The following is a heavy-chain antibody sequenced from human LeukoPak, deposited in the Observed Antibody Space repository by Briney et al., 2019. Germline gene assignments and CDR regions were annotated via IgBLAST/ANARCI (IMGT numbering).Heavy chain of an antibody. J-gene: IGHJ4*02. V-gene: IGHV3-7*01. Sequence: GGSLRLSCAVSGFTFSRYWMSWVRQAPGKGLEWVANIKEDGSEKYYVDSVKGRFTISRDNAKNSLYLQMNSLRAEDTAVYYCARNKGDGASDYWGQGTLVTVSS. CDR1: GFTFSRYW. CDR3: ARNKGDGASDY. CDR2: IKEDGSEK. D-gene: IGHD3-16*01.